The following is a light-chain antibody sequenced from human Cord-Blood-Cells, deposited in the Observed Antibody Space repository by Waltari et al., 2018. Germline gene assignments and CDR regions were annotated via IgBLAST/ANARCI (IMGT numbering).Light chain of an antibody. CDR3: CSYAGSYTDV. V-gene: IGLV2-11*01. Sequence: QSALTQPRPVSGPPGQSVTISCTGTSSDVAGYNYVSWYQEHPGKAPKLMIYDVTKRPSGVPDRFSGSKYGNTASLTISGLQAEDEADYYCCSYAGSYTDVSGTGTKVTVL. J-gene: IGLJ1*01. CDR2: DVT. CDR1: SSDVAGYNY.